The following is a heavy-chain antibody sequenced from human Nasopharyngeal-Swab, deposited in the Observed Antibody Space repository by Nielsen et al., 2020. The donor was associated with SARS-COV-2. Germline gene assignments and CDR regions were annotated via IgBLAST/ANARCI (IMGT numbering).Heavy chain of an antibody. Sequence: SETLSPTCTVSGVPITSQYWSWIRQPPGKGLEWIGYISHNSGTSYNPSLKSRVTMFMDTSKNQFSLRLRSVTAADTAVYYCAKEGATGWFDPWGQGTLVTVSS. CDR1: GVPITSQY. V-gene: IGHV4-59*11. CDR3: AKEGATGWFDP. J-gene: IGHJ5*02. CDR2: ISHNSGT.